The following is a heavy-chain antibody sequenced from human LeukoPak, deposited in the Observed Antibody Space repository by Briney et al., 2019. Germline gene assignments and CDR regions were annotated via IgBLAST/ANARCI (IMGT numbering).Heavy chain of an antibody. Sequence: GASVKVSCRASGGTFSSYAISWVRQAPGQGLEWMGGIIPIFGTANYAQKFQGRVTITADESTSTAYMELSSLRSEDTAVYYCARVLGSSGHPHYWGQGTLVTVSS. J-gene: IGHJ4*02. D-gene: IGHD6-19*01. CDR3: ARVLGSSGHPHY. V-gene: IGHV1-69*13. CDR2: IIPIFGTA. CDR1: GGTFSSYA.